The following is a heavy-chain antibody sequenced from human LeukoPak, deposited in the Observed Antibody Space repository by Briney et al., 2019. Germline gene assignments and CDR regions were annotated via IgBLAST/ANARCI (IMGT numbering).Heavy chain of an antibody. CDR1: GLTFSTYA. CDR2: ISSSGSTK. Sequence: PGGSLRLSCAASGLTFSTYAMSWVRQAPGKGLEYVSLISSSGSTKYYADSVKGRFTISRDNAKNSLYLLMNSLRAEDTAVYYCARFRGGSSGWYTNDYWGQGTLVTVSS. J-gene: IGHJ4*02. CDR3: ARFRGGSSGWYTNDY. V-gene: IGHV3-48*04. D-gene: IGHD6-19*01.